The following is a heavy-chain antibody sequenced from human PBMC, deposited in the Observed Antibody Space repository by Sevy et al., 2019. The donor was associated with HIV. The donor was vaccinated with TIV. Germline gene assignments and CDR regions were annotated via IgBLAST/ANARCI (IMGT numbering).Heavy chain of an antibody. CDR3: GRGDGTGRDFDY. CDR1: GYTFNNYY. J-gene: IGHJ4*02. D-gene: IGHD6-13*01. V-gene: IGHV1-46*03. Sequence: ASVKVSCKASGYTFNNYYLHWVRQAPGQGLEWMGVINPSSISTLYAQKFQGRVTMTRDRSTGTVYLELSSLRSEDTAVYYCGRGDGTGRDFDYWGQGTLVTVSS. CDR2: INPSSIST.